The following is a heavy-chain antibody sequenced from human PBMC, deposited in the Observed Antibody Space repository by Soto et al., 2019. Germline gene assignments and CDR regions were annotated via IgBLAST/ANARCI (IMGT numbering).Heavy chain of an antibody. Sequence: EVQLLESGGGLVQPGGSLRLSCAASGFTFSSYAMSWVRQAPGKGLEWVSGISGSGDSTYYADSVKGRFTISRDNSRNSRYLQMNRLRADDTAVYCCAKGGPGIAVAGTGYFQHWGQGTLVTVSS. V-gene: IGHV3-23*01. D-gene: IGHD6-19*01. CDR1: GFTFSSYA. CDR2: ISGSGDST. J-gene: IGHJ1*01. CDR3: AKGGPGIAVAGTGYFQH.